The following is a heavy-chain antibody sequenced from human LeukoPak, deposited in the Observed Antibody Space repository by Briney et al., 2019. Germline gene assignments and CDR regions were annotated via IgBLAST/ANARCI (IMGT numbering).Heavy chain of an antibody. D-gene: IGHD6-13*01. CDR3: ARAPYSSSWDYYFDY. CDR2: ISYDGSNK. V-gene: IGHV3-30*04. CDR1: GFTFSSYA. Sequence: PGGSLRLSCAASGFTFSSYAMHWVRQAPGKGLEWVAVISYDGSNKYYADSVKGRFTISRDNSKNTLYLQMNSLRAEDTAVYYCARAPYSSSWDYYFDYWGQGTLVTVSS. J-gene: IGHJ4*02.